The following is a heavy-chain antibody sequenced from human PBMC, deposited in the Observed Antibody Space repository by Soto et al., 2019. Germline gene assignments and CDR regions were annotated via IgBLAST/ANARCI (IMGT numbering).Heavy chain of an antibody. CDR2: IYYLGST. D-gene: IGHD3-10*01. J-gene: IGHJ4*02. Sequence: ASETLSLTCSVASRSMSEYFWSWIRRSPGKGLEWIGYIYYLGSTDYNPSLKSRVTISVDTSKRQFSLRLTSVTAADTAVYYCARDGYDGSGSPYPAYWGPGTQVTVSS. CDR3: ARDGYDGSGSPYPAY. CDR1: SRSMSEYF. V-gene: IGHV4-59*01.